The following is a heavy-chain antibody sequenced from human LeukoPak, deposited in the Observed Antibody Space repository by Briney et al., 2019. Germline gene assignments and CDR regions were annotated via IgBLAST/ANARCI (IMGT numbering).Heavy chain of an antibody. CDR3: ARASISLVVLAAKNWFDP. CDR2: ISAYNGNT. V-gene: IGHV1-18*04. CDR1: GYTFTSYG. J-gene: IGHJ5*02. Sequence: GASVKVSCKASGYTFTSYGISWVRQAPGQGLEWMGWISAYNGNTNYAQKLQGRVTMTTDTSTSTAYMELRSLRSDDTAVYYCARASISLVVLAAKNWFDPWGQGTLVTVSS. D-gene: IGHD2-2*01.